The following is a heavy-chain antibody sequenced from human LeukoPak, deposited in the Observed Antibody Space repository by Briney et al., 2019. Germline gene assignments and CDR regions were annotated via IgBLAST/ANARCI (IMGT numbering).Heavy chain of an antibody. V-gene: IGHV3-33*01. CDR2: IWYDGSNK. Sequence: GGSLTPSCAVSGFTFSSYCMHWVRQAPGKGLEWVAVIWYDGSNKYYVDSVKGRFTISRDNSKNTLYLHMNSLRAEDTAVYYCARDQNEGYGDYFYYFDYWDGEAWSASPQ. D-gene: IGHD4-17*01. J-gene: IGHJ4*02. CDR1: GFTFSSYC. CDR3: ARDQNEGYGDYFYYFDY.